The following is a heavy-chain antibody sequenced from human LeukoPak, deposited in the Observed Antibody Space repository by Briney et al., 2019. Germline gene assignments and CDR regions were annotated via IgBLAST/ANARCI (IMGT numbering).Heavy chain of an antibody. Sequence: PGGSLSLFCAPSWFNVNSNYMRWARQAPGKAREWGSVIFRGGSQQYADSVKGRFTVSRDNYKNSLYLQMNSLRAEDTAVYYCAKAESSGYRHFDYWGQGTLVTVSS. V-gene: IGHV3-53*01. D-gene: IGHD3-22*01. CDR3: AKAESSGYRHFDY. J-gene: IGHJ4*02. CDR2: IFRGGSQ. CDR1: WFNVNSNY.